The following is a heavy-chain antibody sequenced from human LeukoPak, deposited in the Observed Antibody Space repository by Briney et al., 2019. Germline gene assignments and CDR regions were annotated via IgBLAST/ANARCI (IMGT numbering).Heavy chain of an antibody. CDR1: RFTFSHYG. CDR2: IWSDGSNR. J-gene: IGHJ4*02. Sequence: GGSLRLSCATPRFTFSHYGMHWVRQAPGKGLEWVAVIWSDGSNRFYADSVKGRFTMSRDDSRDTVYLQMDRLTAEDTAVYYCAKDAQRGFDYSNSLENWGQGTLVIVSS. CDR3: AKDAQRGFDYSNSLEN. D-gene: IGHD4-11*01. V-gene: IGHV3-33*06.